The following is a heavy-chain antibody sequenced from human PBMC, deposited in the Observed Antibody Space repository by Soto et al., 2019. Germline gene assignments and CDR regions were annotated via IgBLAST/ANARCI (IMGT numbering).Heavy chain of an antibody. J-gene: IGHJ4*02. D-gene: IGHD3-10*01. Sequence: GGSLKLSCAGSGFTLSDNYMDWVRQAPGKGLEWVGRTRNKANRYTTEYAASVKGRFTVSRDESMNSLHLQMNSLKTEDTAVYYCVRTSHYGSGTWNFDFWGQGTVVTVSS. V-gene: IGHV3-72*01. CDR1: GFTLSDNY. CDR3: VRTSHYGSGTWNFDF. CDR2: TRNKANRYTT.